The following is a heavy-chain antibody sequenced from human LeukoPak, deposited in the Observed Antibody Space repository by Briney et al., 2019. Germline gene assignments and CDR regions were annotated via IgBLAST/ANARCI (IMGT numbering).Heavy chain of an antibody. Sequence: SETLSLTCTVSGGSISSYYWSWIRQPPGKGLEWIGYIYTSGSTNYNPSLKSRVTMSVDTSKNQFSLKLSSVTAADTAVYYCASSSLQGYDAFDIWGQGTMVTVSS. V-gene: IGHV4-4*08. CDR3: ASSSLQGYDAFDI. D-gene: IGHD6-13*01. CDR1: GGSISSYY. CDR2: IYTSGST. J-gene: IGHJ3*02.